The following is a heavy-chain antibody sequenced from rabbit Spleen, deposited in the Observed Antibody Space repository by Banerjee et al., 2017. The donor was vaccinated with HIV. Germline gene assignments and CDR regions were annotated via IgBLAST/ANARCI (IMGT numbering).Heavy chain of an antibody. CDR1: GFDFSNYG. V-gene: IGHV1S47*01. J-gene: IGHJ4*01. CDR3: ARDLTSVVGWNFNL. D-gene: IGHD1-1*01. Sequence: QEQLVESGGGLVTPGGNLTLTCTASGFDFSNYGVSWVRQAPGKGLEWIGFIDPVFGGTYYASWVNGRFTISSHNAQNTLYLHLNGLTVADTATYFCARDLTSVVGWNFNLWGQGTLVTVS. CDR2: IDPVFGGT.